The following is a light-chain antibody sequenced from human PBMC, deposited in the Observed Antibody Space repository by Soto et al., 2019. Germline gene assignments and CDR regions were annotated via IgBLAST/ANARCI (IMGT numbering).Light chain of an antibody. J-gene: IGKJ5*01. CDR2: DAY. CDR1: QSFLGL. V-gene: IGKV3-11*01. CDR3: QQRHMWPIT. Sequence: EVVLTQSPVHLSLSPGERATLSCRASQSFLGLLAWYQQKPGQAPRRLIYDAYNRATGIPPKFSGSGSGTDFTLTISSLEPEDSAVYYCQQRHMWPITFGQGTRLEI.